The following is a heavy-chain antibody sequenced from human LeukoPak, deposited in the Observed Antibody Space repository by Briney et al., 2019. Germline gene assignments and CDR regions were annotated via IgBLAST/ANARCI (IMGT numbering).Heavy chain of an antibody. CDR1: VCTFDDYS. CDR3: AKGPSVTATIDY. J-gene: IGHJ4*02. V-gene: IGHV3-9*01. Sequence: GRCLRLSCAASVCTFDDYSMHWVRQAPGKGLEWVSGISWNSGSIGYADSVEGRFTISRDNAKNSLYLQMNSLRAEDTALYYCAKGPSVTATIDYWGQGTLVTVSS. D-gene: IGHD2-21*02. CDR2: ISWNSGSI.